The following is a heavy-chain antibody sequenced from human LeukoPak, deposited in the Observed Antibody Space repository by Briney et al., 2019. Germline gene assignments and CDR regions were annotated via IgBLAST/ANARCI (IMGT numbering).Heavy chain of an antibody. CDR3: VRNLDFWGDSEDY. Sequence: GGSLRLSCAASGFTFSSYWMHWVRQAPGKGLVWVSRINSDGSTTTYADSVKGRFTISRDNAKNTLYLQMNSLRAEDTAVYYCVRNLDFWGDSEDYWGQGTLVTVSS. CDR2: INSDGSTT. D-gene: IGHD3-3*01. V-gene: IGHV3-74*01. CDR1: GFTFSSYW. J-gene: IGHJ4*02.